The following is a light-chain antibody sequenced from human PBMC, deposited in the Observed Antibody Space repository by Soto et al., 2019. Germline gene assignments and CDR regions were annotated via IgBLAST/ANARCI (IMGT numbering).Light chain of an antibody. CDR2: DAS. CDR3: QQYNTYST. CDR1: QSISSW. J-gene: IGKJ1*01. Sequence: DIQMTQSPSTLSASVGDGVTITCRASQSISSWLAWYQQKPGKAPNLLIYDASTLESGVPSRFSGSGSGTEFTLTISSLRPDDVATYYCQQYNTYSTFGQGTRVEI. V-gene: IGKV1-5*01.